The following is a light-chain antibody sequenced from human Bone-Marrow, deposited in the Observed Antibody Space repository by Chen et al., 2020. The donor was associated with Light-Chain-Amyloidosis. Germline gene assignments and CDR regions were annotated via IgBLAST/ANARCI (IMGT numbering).Light chain of an antibody. CDR3: QSYQGSSQGV. V-gene: IGLV6-57*01. CDR1: SGSIATNY. J-gene: IGLJ3*02. Sequence: KFMLTQAHSVSESPGKTVIISGTRSSGSIATNYVQWYQQRPGSSPTTVIYEDDQSPSGVPDRFSGSIDRSSNSASLTISGLKTEDEADYYCQSYQGSSQGVFGGGTKLTVL. CDR2: EDD.